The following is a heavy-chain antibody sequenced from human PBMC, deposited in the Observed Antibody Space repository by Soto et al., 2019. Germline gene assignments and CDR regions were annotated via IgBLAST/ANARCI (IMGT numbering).Heavy chain of an antibody. CDR1: RASVSTNYAT. CDR3: ARLIGNSWLDS. Sequence: SQTLSLTCGISRASVSTNYATWDWIRQSSSRGLEWLGRTYYRSKWYSDYAVSVKGRITINPDTSNNQLSLQLSSVTPDDTAMYYCARLIGNSWLDSWGQGTLVTVSS. V-gene: IGHV6-1*01. CDR2: TYYRSKWYS. D-gene: IGHD2-8*01. J-gene: IGHJ5*01.